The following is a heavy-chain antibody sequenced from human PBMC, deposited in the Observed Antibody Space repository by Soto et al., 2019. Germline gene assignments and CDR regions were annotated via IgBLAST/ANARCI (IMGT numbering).Heavy chain of an antibody. Sequence: QVQLVESGGGVVQPGRSLRLSCAASGFTFSSYAMHWVRQAPGKGLEWVAVISYDGSNKYYADSVKGRFTISRDNSKNTLYLQMNSLRAEDTAVYYCARQVGSSSANWFDPWGQGTLVNVSS. CDR2: ISYDGSNK. D-gene: IGHD6-6*01. CDR1: GFTFSSYA. V-gene: IGHV3-30-3*01. J-gene: IGHJ5*02. CDR3: ARQVGSSSANWFDP.